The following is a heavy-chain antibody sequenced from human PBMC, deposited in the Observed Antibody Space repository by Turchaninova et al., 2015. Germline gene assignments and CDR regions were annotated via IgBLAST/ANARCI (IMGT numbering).Heavy chain of an antibody. CDR3: AKHESANWFDP. V-gene: IGHV4-59*08. CDR2: IYYSGST. Sequence: QVQLQESGPGLVKPSETLSLTCTVSGASISGSYWSWIRQPPGKGLECIGNIYYSGSTNYNPSLKSRVSILLDTSKNQFSLRRSSVTAADTAVYYCAKHESANWFDPWGQGTLVTVSS. CDR1: GASISGSY. J-gene: IGHJ5*02.